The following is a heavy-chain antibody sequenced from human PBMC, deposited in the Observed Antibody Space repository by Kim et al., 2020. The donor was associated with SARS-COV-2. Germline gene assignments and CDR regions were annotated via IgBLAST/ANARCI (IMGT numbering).Heavy chain of an antibody. Sequence: SVKVSCKASGGTFSSYAISWVRQAPGQGLEWMGGIIPIFGTANYAQKFQGRVTITADESTSTAYMELSSLRSEDTAVYYCARDNNYYDSSGYSYFDYWGQGTLVTVSS. CDR3: ARDNNYYDSSGYSYFDY. CDR1: GGTFSSYA. J-gene: IGHJ4*02. D-gene: IGHD3-22*01. V-gene: IGHV1-69*13. CDR2: IIPIFGTA.